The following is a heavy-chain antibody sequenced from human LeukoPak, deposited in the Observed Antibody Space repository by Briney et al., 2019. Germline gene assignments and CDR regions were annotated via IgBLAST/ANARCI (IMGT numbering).Heavy chain of an antibody. Sequence: PGGSLRLSCAASGFIITNNYMNWVRQAPGKGLEWVSAISGSGGSTYYADSVKGRFTISRDNSKNTLYLQMNSLRAEDTAVYYCAKDRLEWLLSSDYWGQGTLVTVSS. D-gene: IGHD3-3*01. J-gene: IGHJ4*02. CDR2: ISGSGGST. V-gene: IGHV3-23*01. CDR1: GFIITNNY. CDR3: AKDRLEWLLSSDY.